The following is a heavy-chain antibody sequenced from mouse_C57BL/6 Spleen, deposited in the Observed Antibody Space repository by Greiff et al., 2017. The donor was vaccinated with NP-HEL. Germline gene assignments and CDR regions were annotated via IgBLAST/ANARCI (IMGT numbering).Heavy chain of an antibody. CDR3: AREGGGSSDWYFDV. D-gene: IGHD1-1*01. V-gene: IGHV1-53*01. CDR1: GYTFTSYW. CDR2: INPSNGGT. J-gene: IGHJ1*03. Sequence: QVQLQQPGTELVKPGASVKLSCKASGYTFTSYWMHWVKQRPGQGLEWIGNINPSNGGTNYNEKFKSKATLTVDKSSSTAYMQLSSLTSEDSAVYYCAREGGGSSDWYFDVWGTGTTVTVSS.